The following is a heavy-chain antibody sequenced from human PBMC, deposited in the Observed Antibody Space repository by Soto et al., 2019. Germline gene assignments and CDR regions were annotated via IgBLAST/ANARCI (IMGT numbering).Heavy chain of an antibody. CDR2: IYWDDDK. J-gene: IGHJ3*02. D-gene: IGHD3-9*01. Sequence: QITLKESGPPLVKPTQTLTLTCTFSGFSLSTSGVGVGWIRQPPGKALEWVTLIYWDDDKRYSPSLKSRITITQDTSKSQVVLTMSNMDPVDTGTYYCARHIPSGYNDAFDIWGHGTMVTVSS. V-gene: IGHV2-5*02. CDR3: ARHIPSGYNDAFDI. CDR1: GFSLSTSGVG.